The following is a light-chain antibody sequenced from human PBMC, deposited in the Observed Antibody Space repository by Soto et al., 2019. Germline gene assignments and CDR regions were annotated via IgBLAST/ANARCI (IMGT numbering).Light chain of an antibody. J-gene: IGKJ4*01. V-gene: IGKV3-15*01. CDR3: QPYNNWPLT. Sequence: EIVMTQSPGTLSVSPGERATLFCRASQSVSNKLAWYQQKPGQAPRLIIYGTSTRATGIPARFSGSGSGTDFTLTISSLQSEDFAIYYCQPYNNWPLTFGGGTKV. CDR1: QSVSNK. CDR2: GTS.